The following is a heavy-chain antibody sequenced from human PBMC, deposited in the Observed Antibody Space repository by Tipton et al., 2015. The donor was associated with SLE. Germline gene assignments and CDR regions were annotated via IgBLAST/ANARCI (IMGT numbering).Heavy chain of an antibody. J-gene: IGHJ6*03. D-gene: IGHD6-19*01. CDR1: GGSISSHY. CDR3: AKGTRIAVAGTGGYYYYMDV. Sequence: TLSLTCTVSGGSISSHYWSWIRQPPGKGLEWIGYIYTSGSTNYNPSLKSRVTISVDTSKNQFSLKLSSVTAADTAVYYCAKGTRIAVAGTGGYYYYMDVWGKGTTVTVSS. V-gene: IGHV4-4*08. CDR2: IYTSGST.